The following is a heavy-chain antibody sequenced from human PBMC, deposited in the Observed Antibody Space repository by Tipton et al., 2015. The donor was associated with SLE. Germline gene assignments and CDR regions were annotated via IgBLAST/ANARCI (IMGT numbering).Heavy chain of an antibody. V-gene: IGHV3-11*04. CDR3: AKDIVATTPIYGMDV. J-gene: IGHJ6*02. D-gene: IGHD5-12*01. CDR1: GFIFSDYY. Sequence: SLRLSCAVSGFIFSDYYMSWIRQAPGKGLEWVSYISSNGRDMYYADSVKGRFTISRDNAKDSLYLQMNSLRAEDTAVYYCAKDIVATTPIYGMDVWGQGTTVTVSS. CDR2: ISSNGRDM.